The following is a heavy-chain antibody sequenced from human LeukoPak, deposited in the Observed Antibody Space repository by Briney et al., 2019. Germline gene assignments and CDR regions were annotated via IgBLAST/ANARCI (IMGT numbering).Heavy chain of an antibody. V-gene: IGHV3-30*03. D-gene: IGHD3-22*01. J-gene: IGHJ3*02. Sequence: GGSLRLSCAASGFTFSSSVMHWVRQAPGKRLEWMAGISSDGNSEHFVDSVKGRLTISRDNSNNTPYLQMNSLRLEDTAVYYCAREGHSSGHCGAFDIWGQGTMITVSS. CDR2: ISSDGNSE. CDR1: GFTFSSSV. CDR3: AREGHSSGHCGAFDI.